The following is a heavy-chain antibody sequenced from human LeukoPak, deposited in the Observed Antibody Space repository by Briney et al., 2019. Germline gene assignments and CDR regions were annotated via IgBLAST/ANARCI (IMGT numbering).Heavy chain of an antibody. J-gene: IGHJ4*02. Sequence: ASVKVSCKASGYTFTSYGISWVRQAPGQGLEWMGWISAYNGNTNYAQKLQGRVTMTTDTSTSTAYMELRSLRSDDTAVYYCARRGIAAAGTPPAGIDYWGQGTLVTVSS. V-gene: IGHV1-18*01. D-gene: IGHD6-13*01. CDR3: ARRGIAAAGTPPAGIDY. CDR2: ISAYNGNT. CDR1: GYTFTSYG.